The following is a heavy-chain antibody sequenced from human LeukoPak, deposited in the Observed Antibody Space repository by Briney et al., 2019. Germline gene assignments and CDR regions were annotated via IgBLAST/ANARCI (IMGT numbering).Heavy chain of an antibody. V-gene: IGHV4-34*01. Sequence: SETLSLTCVVYGGSSSGFYWTWIRQTPGKGLEWIGKINVGGGTNYNPSLKSRVTISLDTSRNQFSLKLNSVTAADTAVYYCAKSNGYGLIDIWGQGTMVTVSS. CDR1: GGSSSGFY. J-gene: IGHJ3*02. D-gene: IGHD3-22*01. CDR2: INVGGGT. CDR3: AKSNGYGLIDI.